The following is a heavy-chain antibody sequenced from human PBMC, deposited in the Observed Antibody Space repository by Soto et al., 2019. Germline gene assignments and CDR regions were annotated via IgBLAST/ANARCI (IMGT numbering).Heavy chain of an antibody. CDR2: VSHDGRNT. CDR3: AKGGRQWLVTSDFNY. CDR1: GFTFSDYA. Sequence: VQLVESGGGVVQPGRSLRLSCAASGFTFSDYAMHWVRQAPGKGLEWVPVVSHDGRNTHYADSVKGRFTISRDSSKNTVPLEMTSLRAEDTAVYYCAKGGRQWLVTSDFNYWGQGALVTVSS. D-gene: IGHD6-19*01. J-gene: IGHJ4*02. V-gene: IGHV3-30*18.